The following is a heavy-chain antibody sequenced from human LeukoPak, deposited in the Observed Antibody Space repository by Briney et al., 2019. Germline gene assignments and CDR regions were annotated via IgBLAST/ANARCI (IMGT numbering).Heavy chain of an antibody. CDR1: GGSFSGYY. CDR3: ARQFCSGAYNWFDP. J-gene: IGHJ5*02. D-gene: IGHD2-15*01. CDR2: INHSGST. V-gene: IGHV4-34*01. Sequence: SETLSLTCAVYGGSFSGYYWSWIRQPPGKGLEWIGEINHSGSTNYNPSLKSRVTISVDTSKNQFSLKLSSMTAADTAVYYCARQFCSGAYNWFDPWGQGTLVTVSS.